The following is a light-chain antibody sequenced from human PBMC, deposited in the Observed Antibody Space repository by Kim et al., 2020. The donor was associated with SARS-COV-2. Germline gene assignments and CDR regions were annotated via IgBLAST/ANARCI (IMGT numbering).Light chain of an antibody. V-gene: IGKV1-39*01. Sequence: DIQMTQAPSSLSASVGDRVTITCRASQSISSYLNWYQQKPGKAPKLLIYAASSLQSGVPSRFSGSGSGTDFTLTISSLQPEDFATYYCQQSYSTPLTFVQGTKLEL. CDR2: AAS. J-gene: IGKJ2*01. CDR3: QQSYSTPLT. CDR1: QSISSY.